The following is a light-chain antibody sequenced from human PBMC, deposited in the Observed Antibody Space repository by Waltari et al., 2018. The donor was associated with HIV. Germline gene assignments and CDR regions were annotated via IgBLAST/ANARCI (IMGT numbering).Light chain of an antibody. V-gene: IGKV1-5*03. CDR2: SAS. Sequence: DIQMTQSPSTLSASVGDRVTITCRASQSISSWLAWYQQIPGKAPKLLIYSASILQSGVPSRFSGSGSGTEFTLTINSLQPDDFATYYCQHYDTYPISFGQGTRLEI. J-gene: IGKJ5*01. CDR1: QSISSW. CDR3: QHYDTYPIS.